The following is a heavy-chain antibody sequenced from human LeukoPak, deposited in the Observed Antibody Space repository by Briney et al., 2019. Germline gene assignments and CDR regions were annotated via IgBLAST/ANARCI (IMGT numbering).Heavy chain of an antibody. V-gene: IGHV5-10-1*01. Sequence: GESLRISCKGSGYSFTSYWISWVRQMPGKGLEWMGRIDPSDSYTNYSPSFQGHVTISADKSISTAYLQWSSLKASDTAMYYCAGHIRYCSGGSCSDYWGQGTLVTVSS. D-gene: IGHD2-15*01. CDR1: GYSFTSYW. J-gene: IGHJ4*02. CDR3: AGHIRYCSGGSCSDY. CDR2: IDPSDSYT.